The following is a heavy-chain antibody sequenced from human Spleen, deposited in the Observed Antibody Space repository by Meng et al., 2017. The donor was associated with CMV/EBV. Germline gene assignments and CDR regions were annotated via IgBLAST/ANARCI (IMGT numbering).Heavy chain of an antibody. CDR1: GYTFTAYY. Sequence: ASVKVSCKASGYTFTAYYMHWVRQAPGQGLEWMGWINPNSGGTNYAQKFQGRVTMTRDTSISTAYMEMSRLRSDDTAVYYCARVGSGSYYRFDYWGQGTLVTVSS. V-gene: IGHV1-2*02. CDR3: ARVGSGSYYRFDY. D-gene: IGHD1-26*01. CDR2: INPNSGGT. J-gene: IGHJ4*02.